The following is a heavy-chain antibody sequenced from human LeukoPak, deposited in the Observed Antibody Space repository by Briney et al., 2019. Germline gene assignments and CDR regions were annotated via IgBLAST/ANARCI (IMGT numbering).Heavy chain of an antibody. CDR2: IIPIFGTA. Sequence: ASVKVSCKASGGTFSSYAISWVRQAPGQGLEWMGRIIPIFGTANYAQKFQGRVTITRNTSISTAYMELSSLRSEDTAVYYCARGNRVVRPAAYYFDYWGQGALVTVSS. CDR1: GGTFSSYA. D-gene: IGHD2-2*01. CDR3: ARGNRVVRPAAYYFDY. J-gene: IGHJ4*02. V-gene: IGHV1-69*05.